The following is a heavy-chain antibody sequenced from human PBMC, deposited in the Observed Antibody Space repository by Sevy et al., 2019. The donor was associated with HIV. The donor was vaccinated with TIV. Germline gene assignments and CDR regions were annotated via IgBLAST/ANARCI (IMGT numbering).Heavy chain of an antibody. Sequence: GGSLRLSCAASRFTFSSYSMNWVRQAPGKGLEWVSSISSSSSYIYYADSVKGRFTISRDNAKNSLYLQMNSLRAEDTAVYYCARGNDFWSGYPDPYYFDYWGQGTLVTVSS. V-gene: IGHV3-21*01. D-gene: IGHD3-3*01. CDR2: ISSSSSYI. J-gene: IGHJ4*02. CDR3: ARGNDFWSGYPDPYYFDY. CDR1: RFTFSSYS.